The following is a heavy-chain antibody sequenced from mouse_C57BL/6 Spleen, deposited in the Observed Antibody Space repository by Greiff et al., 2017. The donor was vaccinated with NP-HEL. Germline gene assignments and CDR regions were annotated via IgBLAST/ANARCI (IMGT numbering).Heavy chain of an antibody. CDR3: SPYGHLGY. J-gene: IGHJ2*01. V-gene: IGHV14-1*01. D-gene: IGHD1-1*02. CDR2: IDPEAGDT. Sequence: VQLKQSGAELVRPGASVKLSCTASGFNIKDYYMHWVKQRPEQGLEWIGRIDPEAGDTEYAPQFTGKATMTADTSSNTAYLQLSSLTSGDTAVYYCSPYGHLGYWGQGTTLTVSS. CDR1: GFNIKDYY.